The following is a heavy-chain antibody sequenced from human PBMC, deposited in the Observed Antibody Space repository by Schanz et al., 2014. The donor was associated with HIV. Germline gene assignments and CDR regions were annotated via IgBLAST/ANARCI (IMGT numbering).Heavy chain of an antibody. Sequence: QVQLVQSGAALRKPGTSVRVSCMVPGDTFKSHGFGWVRQASGLGLEWMGWMNPSTGNSGYAQMFQVRVTMTRDTSISTAYLEVDSLKSEDTAVYYCARGPKWEGLMDVWGQGTTVIVSS. CDR1: GDTFKSHG. CDR3: ARGPKWEGLMDV. D-gene: IGHD1-26*01. J-gene: IGHJ6*02. CDR2: MNPSTGNS. V-gene: IGHV1-8*02.